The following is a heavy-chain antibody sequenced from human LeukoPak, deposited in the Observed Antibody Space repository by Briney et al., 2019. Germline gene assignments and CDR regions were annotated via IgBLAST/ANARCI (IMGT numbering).Heavy chain of an antibody. CDR1: GYSISSGYY. D-gene: IGHD6-13*01. V-gene: IGHV4-38-2*01. J-gene: IGHJ4*02. CDR3: ARGSIAAAYPYYFDY. CDR2: IYHSGST. Sequence: SETLSLTCAVSGYSISSGYYWGWIRQPPGKGLEWIGSIYHSGSTYYSPSLKSRVTISVDTSKNQFSLKLSSVTAADTAVYYCARGSIAAAYPYYFDYWGQGTLVTVSS.